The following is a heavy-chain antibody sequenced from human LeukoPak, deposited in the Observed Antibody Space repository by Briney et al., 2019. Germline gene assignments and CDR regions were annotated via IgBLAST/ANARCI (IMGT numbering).Heavy chain of an antibody. CDR3: ARDSQRGYSYGGWFDP. J-gene: IGHJ5*02. CDR1: GGSISSYY. Sequence: SETLSLTCTVSGGSISSYYWSWIRQPPGKGLEWIGYIYYSGSTNYNPSLKSRVTISVDTSKNQFSLKLSSVTAADTAVYYCARDSQRGYSYGGWFDPWGQGTLVTVSS. CDR2: IYYSGST. V-gene: IGHV4-59*01. D-gene: IGHD5-18*01.